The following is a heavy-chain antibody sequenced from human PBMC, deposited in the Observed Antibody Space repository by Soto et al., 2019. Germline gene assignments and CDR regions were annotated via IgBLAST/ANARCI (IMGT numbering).Heavy chain of an antibody. D-gene: IGHD5-12*01. Sequence: SETLSLTCTVSGGSISSSSYYWGWIRQPPGKGLEWIGSIYYSGSTYYNPSLKSRVTISVDTSKNQFSLKLSSVTAADTAVYYCATRYSGYDDRVDYWGQGTLVTVSS. CDR1: GGSISSSSYY. CDR2: IYYSGST. V-gene: IGHV4-39*01. J-gene: IGHJ4*02. CDR3: ATRYSGYDDRVDY.